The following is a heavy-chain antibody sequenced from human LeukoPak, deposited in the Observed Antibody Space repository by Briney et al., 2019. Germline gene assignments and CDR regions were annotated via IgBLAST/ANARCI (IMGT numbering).Heavy chain of an antibody. D-gene: IGHD1-14*01. CDR1: GFTFTDYY. CDR2: IILNGGAT. J-gene: IGHJ4*02. V-gene: IGHV1-2*06. Sequence: ASVKVSCKASGFTFTDYYLHWVRQAPGQGLEWMGRIILNGGATNYAQKFQGRVTLTRDTSISTAYMELSRQTSDDTAVYYCATDGGNHSFNYWGQGTLVTVSS. CDR3: ATDGGNHSFNY.